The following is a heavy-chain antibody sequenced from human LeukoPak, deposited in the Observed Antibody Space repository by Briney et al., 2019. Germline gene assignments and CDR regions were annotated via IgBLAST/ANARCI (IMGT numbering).Heavy chain of an antibody. J-gene: IGHJ5*02. CDR3: ARVHYDFWSGYLNWFDP. CDR1: GGSISSYY. Sequence: SETLSLTCTVSGGSISSYYWSWIRQPPGKGLGWIGYIYYSGSTNYNPSLKSRVTISVDTSKNQFSLKLSSVTAADTAVYYCARVHYDFWSGYLNWFDPWGQGTLVTVSS. CDR2: IYYSGST. D-gene: IGHD3-3*01. V-gene: IGHV4-59*01.